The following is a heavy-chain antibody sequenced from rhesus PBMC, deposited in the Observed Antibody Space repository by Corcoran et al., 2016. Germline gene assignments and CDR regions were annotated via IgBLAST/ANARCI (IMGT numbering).Heavy chain of an antibody. Sequence: QLQLQESGPGLVKPSETLSLTCAVSGYSISSGYGWTWIRQPPGKGLQWIGYISYRGSTSYNPSLQSRVTISRDTSKNQFSLNLSSVTAADTAVYYCARDPYGSSYYFDYWGQGVLVTVSS. CDR2: ISYRGST. V-gene: IGHV4-122*02. J-gene: IGHJ4*01. CDR3: ARDPYGSSYYFDY. D-gene: IGHD4-29*01. CDR1: GYSISSGYG.